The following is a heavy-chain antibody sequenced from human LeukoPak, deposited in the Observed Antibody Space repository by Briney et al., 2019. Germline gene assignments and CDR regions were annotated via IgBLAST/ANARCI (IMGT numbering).Heavy chain of an antibody. V-gene: IGHV4-39*01. J-gene: IGHJ6*03. CDR3: ARHIVVVVANYYYYYYMDV. CDR2: INHSGST. D-gene: IGHD2-15*01. Sequence: SETLSLTCTVSGGPISSSSYYWGWIRQAPGKGLEWIGEINHSGSTNYNPSLKSRVTISVDTSKNQFSLKLSSVTAADTAVYYCARHIVVVVANYYYYYYMDVWGKGTTVTISS. CDR1: GGPISSSSYY.